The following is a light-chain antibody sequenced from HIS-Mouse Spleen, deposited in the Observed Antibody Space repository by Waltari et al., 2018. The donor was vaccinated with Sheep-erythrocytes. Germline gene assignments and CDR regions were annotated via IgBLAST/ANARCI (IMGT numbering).Light chain of an antibody. J-gene: IGKJ4*01. V-gene: IGKV4-1*01. CDR2: WAS. Sequence: DIVMTQSPDSLAVSLGERATINCKSSQSVLYSSNNKNYLAWYQQKPGQPPKLLIYWASTRGSGVPDRCSGSESGTDFTLTISSLQAEDVAVYYCQQYYSTPLTFGGGTKVEIK. CDR3: QQYYSTPLT. CDR1: QSVLYSSNNKNY.